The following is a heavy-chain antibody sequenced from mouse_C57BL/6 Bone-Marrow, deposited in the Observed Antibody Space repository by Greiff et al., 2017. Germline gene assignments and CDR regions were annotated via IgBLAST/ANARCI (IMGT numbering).Heavy chain of an antibody. D-gene: IGHD1-1*01. V-gene: IGHV1-80*01. Sequence: QVQLQQSGAELVKPGASVKISCKASGYAFSSYWMNWVKQRPGKGLEWIGQIYPGDGDTNYNGKFKGKATLTADKSSSAAYMQLSSLTSEDSAVYFCARGGTRHYGSSYPFAYWGQGTLVTVSA. CDR2: IYPGDGDT. CDR3: ARGGTRHYGSSYPFAY. CDR1: GYAFSSYW. J-gene: IGHJ3*01.